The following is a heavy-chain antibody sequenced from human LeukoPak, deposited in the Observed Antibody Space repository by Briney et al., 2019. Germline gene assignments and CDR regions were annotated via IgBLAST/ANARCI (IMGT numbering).Heavy chain of an antibody. J-gene: IGHJ4*02. CDR3: AKVAPGYCSSTSCYRGIDY. CDR1: GFTFSNYA. Sequence: PGGSLRLSCAASGFTFSNYAMNWVRQAPGRGLEWVLGISGGGGSTWYADSVKGRFTISRDGSKNTVYLQMNSLRAEDTAIYYCAKVAPGYCSSTSCYRGIDYWGQGTLVTVSS. D-gene: IGHD2-2*01. V-gene: IGHV3-23*01. CDR2: ISGGGGST.